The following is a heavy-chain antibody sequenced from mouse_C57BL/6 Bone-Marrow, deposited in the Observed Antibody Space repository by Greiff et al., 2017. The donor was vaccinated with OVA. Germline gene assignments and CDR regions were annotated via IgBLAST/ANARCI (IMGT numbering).Heavy chain of an antibody. CDR3: AVWDYYGSGEYFDV. CDR1: GYTFTSYW. V-gene: IGHV1-64*01. CDR2: IHPYSGST. Sequence: VQLQQPGAELVKPGASVKLSCKASGYTFTSYWMHWVKQRPGQGLEWIGMIHPYSGSTNYNEKFKSKATLTVDTSSSTAYMQLSSLTSDDSAVYYCAVWDYYGSGEYFDVWGTGTTVTVSS. D-gene: IGHD1-1*01. J-gene: IGHJ1*03.